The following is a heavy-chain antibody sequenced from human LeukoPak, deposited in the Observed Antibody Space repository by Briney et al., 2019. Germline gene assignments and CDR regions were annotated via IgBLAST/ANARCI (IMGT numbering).Heavy chain of an antibody. D-gene: IGHD5-12*01. V-gene: IGHV1-8*01. CDR1: GYTFTSYD. J-gene: IGHJ6*03. CDR3: ARADGRGYSGYEGFYYYYYMDV. Sequence: GASVKVSCKASGYTFTSYDIDWVRQATGQGLEWMGGMNTNSGKTDYAQKFQGRVTMTRNTSISTAYIELSSLRSEDTAVYYCARADGRGYSGYEGFYYYYYMDVWGKGTTVTVSS. CDR2: MNTNSGKT.